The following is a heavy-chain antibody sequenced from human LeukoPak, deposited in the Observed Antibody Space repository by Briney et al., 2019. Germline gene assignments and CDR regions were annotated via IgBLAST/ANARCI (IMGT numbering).Heavy chain of an antibody. CDR2: IYYSGST. J-gene: IGHJ4*02. CDR1: GGSISSSSYY. V-gene: IGHV4-39*01. CDR3: ARQGEVGRWS. Sequence: SETLSLTCTVSGGSISSSSYYWGWIRQPPGKGLEWIGSIYYSGSTYYNPSLKSRVTISVDTSKNQFSLKLSSVTAADTAVYYCARQGEVGRWSWGQGTLVTVSS. D-gene: IGHD1-26*01.